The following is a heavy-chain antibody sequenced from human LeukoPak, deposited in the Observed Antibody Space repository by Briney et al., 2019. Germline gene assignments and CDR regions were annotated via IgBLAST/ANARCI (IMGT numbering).Heavy chain of an antibody. Sequence: GGSLRLSCAASGFTFDDYAMHWVRHAPGKGLEWVSGISWNSGSIGYADSVKGRFTISRDNAKNYLYLQMNSLRAEDTALYYCAKDLASSITCGMDVWGQGTTVTVSS. CDR3: AKDLASSITCGMDV. CDR1: GFTFDDYA. J-gene: IGHJ6*02. CDR2: ISWNSGSI. V-gene: IGHV3-9*01. D-gene: IGHD3-10*01.